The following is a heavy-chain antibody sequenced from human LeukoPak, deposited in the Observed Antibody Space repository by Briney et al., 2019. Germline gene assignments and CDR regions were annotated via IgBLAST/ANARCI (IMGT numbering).Heavy chain of an antibody. CDR1: GGSFSGYY. J-gene: IGHJ4*02. Sequence: PSETLSLTCAVYGGSFSGYYWSWIRQPPGKGLEWIGEINHSGSTNYNPSLKSRVTISVDTSKNQFSLKLSSVTAADTAMYYCARGITMIRNWGQGTLVTVSS. CDR2: INHSGST. V-gene: IGHV4-34*01. CDR3: ARGITMIRN. D-gene: IGHD3-22*01.